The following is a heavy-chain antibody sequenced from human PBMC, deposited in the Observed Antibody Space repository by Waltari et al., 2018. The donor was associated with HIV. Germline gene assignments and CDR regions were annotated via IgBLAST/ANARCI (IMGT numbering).Heavy chain of an antibody. CDR1: GGSFSGYY. CDR2: INHSGSS. V-gene: IGHV4-34*01. CDR3: ARDSVPSFDYGDYYYYGMDV. D-gene: IGHD4-17*01. Sequence: QVQLQQWGAGLLRPSETLSLTCAVYGGSFSGYYWSWYRQPPGKGLEWIGEINHSGSSNYNPSLKSRVTISVDTSKNQFSLRLRSVTAADTAVYYCARDSVPSFDYGDYYYYGMDVWSQGTTVTVSS. J-gene: IGHJ6*01.